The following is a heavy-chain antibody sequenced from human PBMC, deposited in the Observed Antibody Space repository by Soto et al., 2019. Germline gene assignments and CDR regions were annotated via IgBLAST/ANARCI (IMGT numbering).Heavy chain of an antibody. V-gene: IGHV3-21*01. CDR2: ITSSGSYV. CDR1: GFTSSRNT. CDR3: VKDEGIEAMHV. D-gene: IGHD3-3*02. J-gene: IGHJ6*01. Sequence: GGSLRLSCVTSGFTSSRNTMNCVRQSPGKGLEWVASITSSGSYVYYADSVKGRFSDSRDNAKNSLSLQMDSLRPDDTAIYFCVKDEGIEAMHVLGQGTTVTVSS.